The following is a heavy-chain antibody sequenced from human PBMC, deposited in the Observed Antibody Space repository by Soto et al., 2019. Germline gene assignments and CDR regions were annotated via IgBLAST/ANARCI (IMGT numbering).Heavy chain of an antibody. V-gene: IGHV1-69*08. CDR1: GGTFSSYT. Sequence: QVQLVQSGAEVKKPGSSVKVSCKASGGTFSSYTISWVRQAPGQGLEWMGRIIPILGIANYAQKFQGRVTITADKSTSTAYMELSSLRSEDTAVDYCARDWDYGDYAPEYNLFDPWGHGTLVTVSS. CDR3: ARDWDYGDYAPEYNLFDP. CDR2: IIPILGIA. D-gene: IGHD4-17*01. J-gene: IGHJ5*02.